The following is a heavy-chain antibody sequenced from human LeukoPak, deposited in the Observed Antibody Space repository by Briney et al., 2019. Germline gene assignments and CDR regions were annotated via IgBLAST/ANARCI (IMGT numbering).Heavy chain of an antibody. D-gene: IGHD3-22*01. Sequence: LGESLKISCKGSGYGFTTYWIGWVRQMPGKGLEWMGIIYPGDSATRYSPSFQGQVTISADKSISTAYLQWSSLKASDTAMYYCARRGYYDSSGYSNAFDIWGQGTMVTVSS. CDR3: ARRGYYDSSGYSNAFDI. V-gene: IGHV5-51*01. CDR1: GYGFTTYW. CDR2: IYPGDSAT. J-gene: IGHJ3*02.